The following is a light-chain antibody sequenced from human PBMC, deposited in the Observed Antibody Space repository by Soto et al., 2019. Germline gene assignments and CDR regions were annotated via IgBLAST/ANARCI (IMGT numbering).Light chain of an antibody. CDR1: SSNIGAGYD. CDR2: GNS. J-gene: IGLJ2*01. V-gene: IGLV1-40*01. CDR3: QSYDSSLSGGYVV. Sequence: QLVLTQPPSVSGAPGQRVTISCTGSSSNIGAGYDVHWYQQLPGTAPKLLIYGNSNRPSGVPDRFSGSKSGTSASLAITGLQAEDEADYYCQSYDSSLSGGYVVFGGGTKVTVL.